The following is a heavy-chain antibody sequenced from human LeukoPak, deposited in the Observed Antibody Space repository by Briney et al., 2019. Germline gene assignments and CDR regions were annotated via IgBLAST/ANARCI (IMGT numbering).Heavy chain of an antibody. CDR3: ARADNPYYDFWSGYYSYYFDY. V-gene: IGHV3-48*04. CDR2: ISSSGSTI. CDR1: GFTFSSYW. J-gene: IGHJ4*02. D-gene: IGHD3-3*01. Sequence: GGSLRLSCAASGFTFSSYWMSWVRQAPGKGLEWVSYISSSGSTIYYADSVKGRFTISRDNAKNSLYLQMNSLRAEDTAVYYCARADNPYYDFWSGYYSYYFDYWGQGTLVTVSS.